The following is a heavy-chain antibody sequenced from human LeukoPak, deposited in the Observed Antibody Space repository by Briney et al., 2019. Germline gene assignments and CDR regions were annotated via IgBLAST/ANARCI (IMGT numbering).Heavy chain of an antibody. V-gene: IGHV1-18*01. D-gene: IGHD6-6*01. Sequence: GASVKVSCKASGYTFTSYGISWVRQAPGQGLEWMGWISAYNGNTNYAQKFQGRVTITADKSTSTAYMELSSLRSEDTAVYYCAREYSSSYSRNFDYWGQGTLVTVSS. CDR2: ISAYNGNT. CDR1: GYTFTSYG. CDR3: AREYSSSYSRNFDY. J-gene: IGHJ4*02.